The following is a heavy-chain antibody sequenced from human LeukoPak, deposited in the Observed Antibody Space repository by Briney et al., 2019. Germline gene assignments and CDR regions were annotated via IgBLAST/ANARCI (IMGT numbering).Heavy chain of an antibody. J-gene: IGHJ3*02. D-gene: IGHD3-3*01. V-gene: IGHV3-23*01. CDR2: ISGSGGST. Sequence: PGGSLRLSCAASGFTFSSYAMSWVRQAPGKGLEWVSAISGSGGSTYYADSVKGRFTISRDNSKNTLYLQMNSLRAEDTAVYYCAKGRLRFLEWSSEGPHAFDIWGQGTMVTVSS. CDR3: AKGRLRFLEWSSEGPHAFDI. CDR1: GFTFSSYA.